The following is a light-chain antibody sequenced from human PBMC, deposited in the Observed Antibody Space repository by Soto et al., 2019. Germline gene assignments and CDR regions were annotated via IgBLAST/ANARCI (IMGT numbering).Light chain of an antibody. CDR1: QDITHY. V-gene: IGKV1-33*01. CDR3: QQYDSLPLT. CDR2: DAS. J-gene: IGKJ4*01. Sequence: DIQMTQSPSTLSASVGDRVTITCQASQDITHYLNWSQQKPGKAPKLLIYDASNLETGVPSRFSGSGSGTDFTFTISSLQPEDIATYYCQQYDSLPLTFGGGTKLDIK.